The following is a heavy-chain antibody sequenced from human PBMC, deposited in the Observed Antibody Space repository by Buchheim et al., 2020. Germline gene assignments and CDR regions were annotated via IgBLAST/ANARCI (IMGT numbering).Heavy chain of an antibody. Sequence: EVYLVESGGGLVQPGGSLRLSCAASGFTFRNYWMNWVRQAPGKGLEWVANINEDGTEKYYVDSVKGRFTISRDNAMSSVYLQMSSLRVEDTAVYYCAKHGIPWGQGT. D-gene: IGHD1-14*01. J-gene: IGHJ5*02. V-gene: IGHV3-7*03. CDR1: GFTFRNYW. CDR2: INEDGTEK. CDR3: AKHGIP.